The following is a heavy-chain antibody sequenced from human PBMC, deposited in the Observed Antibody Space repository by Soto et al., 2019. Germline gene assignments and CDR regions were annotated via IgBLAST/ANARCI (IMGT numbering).Heavy chain of an antibody. Sequence: ASVKVSCKVSGYTITELSMHWVRQAPGTGLEWMGGFDPEDGETIYAQKFQGRVTMTEDTSTDTAYMELSSLRSEDTAVYYCATEAGTTDYYDYGMDVWGQGTTVTVSS. CDR3: ATEAGTTDYYDYGMDV. J-gene: IGHJ6*02. CDR2: FDPEDGET. CDR1: GYTITELS. V-gene: IGHV1-24*01. D-gene: IGHD1-1*01.